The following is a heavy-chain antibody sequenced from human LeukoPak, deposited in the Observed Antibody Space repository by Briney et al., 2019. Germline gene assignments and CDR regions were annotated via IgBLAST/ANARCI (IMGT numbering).Heavy chain of an antibody. CDR2: IYYQGNT. D-gene: IGHD3-22*01. Sequence: SETLSLTCTVSTDSISKSLYHWAWVRQPPGKGLEWIAEIYYQGNTYYNPSVSGRVTISVDTSKNQFSLQLNAVTAADTALYFCASAKLGYYYDTNGYFDSWGQGIPVTVSS. J-gene: IGHJ4*02. V-gene: IGHV4-39*07. CDR1: TDSISKSLYH. CDR3: ASAKLGYYYDTNGYFDS.